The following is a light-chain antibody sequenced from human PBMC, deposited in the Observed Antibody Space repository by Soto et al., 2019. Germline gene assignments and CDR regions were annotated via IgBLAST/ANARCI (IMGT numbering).Light chain of an antibody. J-gene: IGLJ2*01. CDR1: SSDVGGYYY. CDR3: SSYTSSSTIV. Sequence: QSVLTQPASVSGSPGQSITISCTGTSSDVGGYYYVSWYRQHPGKAPKLMIYDVSNRPSGVSNRFSGSKSGNTASLTISGLQAEDEADYYCSSYTSSSTIVFGGGTQLTVL. V-gene: IGLV2-14*01. CDR2: DVS.